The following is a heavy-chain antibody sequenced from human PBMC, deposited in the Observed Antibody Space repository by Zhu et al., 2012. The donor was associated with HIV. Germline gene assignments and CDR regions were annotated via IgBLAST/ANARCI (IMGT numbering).Heavy chain of an antibody. D-gene: IGHD5-24*01. V-gene: IGHV4-59*01. CDR1: GDPISSYY. Sequence: QVQLQESVPGLVKPSETLSLTCTVSGDPISSYYWSWIRQPPGKGLEWIGYTHSSGSTNYNPSLKSRVTISVDTSKNQFSLKLSSVTAADTAIYYCARDQGRDGWYLWGQGSLGHRLL. CDR2: THSSGST. CDR3: ARDQGRDGWYL. J-gene: IGHJ4*02.